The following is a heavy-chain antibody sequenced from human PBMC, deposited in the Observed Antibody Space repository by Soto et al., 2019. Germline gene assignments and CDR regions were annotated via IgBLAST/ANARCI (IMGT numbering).Heavy chain of an antibody. CDR2: FDPEDGET. Sequence: ASVKVSCKVSGYTLTELSMHWLRQAPGKGLEWMGGFDPEDGETIYAQKFQGRVTMIEDTSTDTAYMELSSLRSEDTAVYYCATGIGGDYFDYWGQGTLVTVSS. CDR3: ATGIGGDYFDY. D-gene: IGHD3-16*01. CDR1: GYTLTELS. J-gene: IGHJ4*02. V-gene: IGHV1-24*01.